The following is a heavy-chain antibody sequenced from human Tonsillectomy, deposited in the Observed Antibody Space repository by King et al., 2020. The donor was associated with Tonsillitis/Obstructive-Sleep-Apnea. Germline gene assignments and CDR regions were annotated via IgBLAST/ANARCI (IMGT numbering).Heavy chain of an antibody. CDR1: GGSISSYY. D-gene: IGHD3-3*01. Sequence: QLQESGPGLVKPSETLSLTCTVSGGSISSYYWSWILQPPGKGLEWIGYIYYSGSTNYNPSLQSRVTISVDTSKNQFSLKLSSVTAADTAVYYCASYYDFWSGYPYWGQGTLVTVSS. V-gene: IGHV4-59*01. J-gene: IGHJ4*02. CDR3: ASYYDFWSGYPY. CDR2: IYYSGST.